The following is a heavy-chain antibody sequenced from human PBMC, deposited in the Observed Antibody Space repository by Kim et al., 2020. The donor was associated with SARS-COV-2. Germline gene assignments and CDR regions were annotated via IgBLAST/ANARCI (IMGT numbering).Heavy chain of an antibody. D-gene: IGHD3-10*01. J-gene: IGHJ4*02. CDR1: GFTFSSYA. Sequence: GGSLRLSCAASGFTFSSYAMHWVRQAPGKGLEWVAVISYDGSNKYYADSVKGRFSISRDNSKNTLYLQMNSLRAEDTAVYYCARGPRLLWFGELLSPLDYWGQGTLVTVSS. V-gene: IGHV3-30-3*01. CDR3: ARGPRLLWFGELLSPLDY. CDR2: ISYDGSNK.